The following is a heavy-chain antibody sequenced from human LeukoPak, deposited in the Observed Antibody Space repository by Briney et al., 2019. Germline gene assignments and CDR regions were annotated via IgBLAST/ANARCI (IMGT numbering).Heavy chain of an antibody. Sequence: SETLSLTCTVSGGSISNYYWSWIRQPPGKGLEWIGDIFYSGSTNYNPSLKSRVTISADTSKNQFSLKLSSVTAADTAVYYCARTYSSGWNGGVNWFDPWGQGTLVTVSS. V-gene: IGHV4-59*08. CDR3: ARTYSSGWNGGVNWFDP. CDR2: IFYSGST. J-gene: IGHJ5*02. D-gene: IGHD6-19*01. CDR1: GGSISNYY.